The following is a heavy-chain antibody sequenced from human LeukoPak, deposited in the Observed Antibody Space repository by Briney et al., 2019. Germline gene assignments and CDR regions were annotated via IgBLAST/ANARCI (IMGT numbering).Heavy chain of an antibody. D-gene: IGHD3-16*01. CDR1: GFTFDNYA. Sequence: GGSLRLSCAASGFTFDNYAMTWVRQAPGKGLEWVSGISGSGDNTYYADSVKGRFTISRDNAKNSLSLQMNSLSHEDTAVYFCARLHRGMDVWGQGTTVTVSS. V-gene: IGHV3-23*01. CDR2: ISGSGDNT. J-gene: IGHJ6*02. CDR3: ARLHRGMDV.